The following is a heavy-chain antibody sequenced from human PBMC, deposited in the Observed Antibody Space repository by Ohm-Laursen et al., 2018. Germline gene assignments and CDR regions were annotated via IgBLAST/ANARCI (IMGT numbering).Heavy chain of an antibody. D-gene: IGHD1/OR15-1a*01. CDR3: ARMGPQQPHWYFDL. V-gene: IGHV1-8*01. CDR1: GSTFTSYD. J-gene: IGHJ2*01. CDR2: MNPNSGNT. Sequence: SVKVSCKASGSTFTSYDINWVRQATGQGLEWMGWMNPNSGNTGYAQKFQGRVTMTRNTSINTAYMELSSLRSEDTAVYYCARMGPQQPHWYFDLWGRGTLVTVSS.